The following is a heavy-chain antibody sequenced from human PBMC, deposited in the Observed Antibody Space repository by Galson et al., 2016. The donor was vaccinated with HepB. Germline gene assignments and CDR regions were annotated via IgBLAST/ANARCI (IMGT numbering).Heavy chain of an antibody. J-gene: IGHJ6*03. CDR1: GGSISSAAYY. CDR2: IYYSGTT. Sequence: TLSLTCSVSGGSISSAAYYWSWIRQHPGKGLEWIGYIYYSGTTYYNPSLKSRVTISVDTSKNQFSLKLNSVTAADTAVYYCARLGASAYYYYYMDVWGKGTTVTVSS. D-gene: IGHD3-16*01. CDR3: ARLGASAYYYYYMDV. V-gene: IGHV4-31*03.